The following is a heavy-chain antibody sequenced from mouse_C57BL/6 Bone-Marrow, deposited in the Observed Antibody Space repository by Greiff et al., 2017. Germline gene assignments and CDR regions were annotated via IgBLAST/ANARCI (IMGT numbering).Heavy chain of an antibody. CDR2: IRSKSNNYAT. J-gene: IGHJ4*01. Sequence: EVQVVESGGGLVQPKGSLKLSCAASGFSFNTYAMNWVRQAPGKGLEWVARIRSKSNNYATYYADSVKDRFTISRDDSESMLYLQMNNLKTEDTAMYYCVRGGSSNMDYWGQGTSVTVSS. V-gene: IGHV10-1*01. CDR3: VRGGSSNMDY. CDR1: GFSFNTYA.